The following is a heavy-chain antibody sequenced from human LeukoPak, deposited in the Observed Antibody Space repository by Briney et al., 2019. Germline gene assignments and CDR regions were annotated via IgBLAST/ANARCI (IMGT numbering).Heavy chain of an antibody. J-gene: IGHJ4*02. CDR1: GGFINSHY. CDR2: IYHSGST. Sequence: SETLSLTCTVSGGFINSHYWSWIRQPPGKGLEWIGYIYHSGSTYYNPSLKSRVTISVDRSKNQFSLKLSSVTAADTAVYYCARARLFFDYWGQGTLVTVSS. V-gene: IGHV4-59*11. D-gene: IGHD2-15*01. CDR3: ARARLFFDY.